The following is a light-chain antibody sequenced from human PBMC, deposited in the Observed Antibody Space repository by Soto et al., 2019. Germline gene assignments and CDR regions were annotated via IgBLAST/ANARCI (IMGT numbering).Light chain of an antibody. CDR1: GSDVGGYDF. J-gene: IGLJ2*01. CDR3: CSFAGTYTVV. CDR2: DVS. V-gene: IGLV2-11*01. Sequence: SALTQPRSVSGSPGQSVTLSCSGSGSDVGGYDFVSWYQQHPGKAPKLIIYDVSKRPSGVPDRYSGSKSGNTASLTISGLQAEDEADYYCCSFAGTYTVVFGGGTKVTVL.